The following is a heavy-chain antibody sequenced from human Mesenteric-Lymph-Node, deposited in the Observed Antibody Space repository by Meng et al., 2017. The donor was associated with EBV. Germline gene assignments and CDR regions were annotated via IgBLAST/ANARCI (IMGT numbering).Heavy chain of an antibody. V-gene: IGHV1-8*02. D-gene: IGHD5-24*01. Sequence: QGQLVQSGPEMKNPGSSVKVSCQTSGGTFSSYGLSWVRQAPGQGLEWMGWMNPNSGNTGYAQKFQGRVTMTRNTSISTAYMELSSLRSEDTAVYYCARGGPEMATISDWGQGTLVTVSS. CDR3: ARGGPEMATISD. CDR1: GGTFSSYG. CDR2: MNPNSGNT. J-gene: IGHJ4*02.